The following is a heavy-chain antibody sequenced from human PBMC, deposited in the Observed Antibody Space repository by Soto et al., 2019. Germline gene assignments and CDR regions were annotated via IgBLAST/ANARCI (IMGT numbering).Heavy chain of an antibody. J-gene: IGHJ4*02. V-gene: IGHV4-31*03. CDR3: ARGRTSSPTPGDY. D-gene: IGHD2-2*01. Sequence: QVQLQESGPGLVKPSQTLSLTCTVSGGSISSGGYYWSWIRQHPGKGLEWIGYIYYSGSTYYNPSLKSRVTISXDXTKNQSSLKLSSVTAADTAVYYCARGRTSSPTPGDYWGQGTLVTVSS. CDR1: GGSISSGGYY. CDR2: IYYSGST.